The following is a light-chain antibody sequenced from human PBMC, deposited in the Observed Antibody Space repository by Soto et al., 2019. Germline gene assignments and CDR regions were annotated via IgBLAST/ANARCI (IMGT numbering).Light chain of an antibody. CDR2: GAS. V-gene: IGKV3-20*01. CDR1: QSVSSSY. J-gene: IGKJ4*01. CDR3: QQYGSSPT. Sequence: EIVLTQSPGTLSLSPGERATLSCRASQSVSSSYLAWYKQKPGQAPRLLIYGASSRATGIPDRFSGSGSGTDFTLTISRLEPEDFAVYSCQQYGSSPTFGGGTKVEIK.